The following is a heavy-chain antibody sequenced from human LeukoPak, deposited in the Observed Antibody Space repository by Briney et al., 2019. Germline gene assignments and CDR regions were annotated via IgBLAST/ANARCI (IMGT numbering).Heavy chain of an antibody. J-gene: IGHJ4*02. CDR1: GFPSINYA. CDR2: FIGSSGST. Sequence: GSLSLSCAASGFPSINYAMNWVRQAPGKGLEWVSVFIGSSGSTDYADSVKGRFTISRDNSKNTVFLQMNGLRAEDTAIYYCAKGAYDYIEIGYFDSWGQGTLVTVSS. V-gene: IGHV3-23*01. D-gene: IGHD5-12*01. CDR3: AKGAYDYIEIGYFDS.